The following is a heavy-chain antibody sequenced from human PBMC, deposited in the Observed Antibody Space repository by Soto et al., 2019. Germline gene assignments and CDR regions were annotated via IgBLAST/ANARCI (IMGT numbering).Heavy chain of an antibody. D-gene: IGHD3-16*02. CDR3: ARGPYDYIWGSYRFDY. Sequence: QVQLQQWGAGLLKPSETLSLTCAVYGGSFSGYYWSWIRQPPGKGLEWIGEINHSGSTNYSPSLKSRVTISVDTSKNQFSLKLSSVTAADTAVYYCARGPYDYIWGSYRFDYWGQGTLVTVSS. J-gene: IGHJ4*02. V-gene: IGHV4-34*01. CDR1: GGSFSGYY. CDR2: INHSGST.